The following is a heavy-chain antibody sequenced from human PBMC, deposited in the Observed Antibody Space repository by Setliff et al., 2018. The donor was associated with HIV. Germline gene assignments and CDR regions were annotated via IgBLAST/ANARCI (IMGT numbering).Heavy chain of an antibody. Sequence: PGGSLRLSCTASGFTFTDYYMTWIRLAPGMGLEWLSYISSTGSAIYYADSVKGRFTISRDNTKNSLYLQMNSLRAEDTAVYYCARVLGYSYAYDSWGQGTLVTVSS. CDR3: ARVLGYSYAYDS. CDR1: GFTFTDYY. CDR2: ISSTGSAI. D-gene: IGHD5-18*01. J-gene: IGHJ4*02. V-gene: IGHV3-11*04.